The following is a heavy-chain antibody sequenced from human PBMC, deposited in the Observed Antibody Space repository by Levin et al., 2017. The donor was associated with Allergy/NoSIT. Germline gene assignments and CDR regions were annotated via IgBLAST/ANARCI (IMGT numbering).Heavy chain of an antibody. Sequence: PGGSLRLSCAASGFTFSNFALSWVRQTPGKGLEWVATIGGRGGGSYYAGSVKGRFTISRDDSKDTLYLQMDSVRAEDSATYFCAKRSPIPDPYGMDVWGQGTTVTVSS. CDR1: GFTFSNFA. CDR3: AKRSPIPDPYGMDV. J-gene: IGHJ6*02. CDR2: IGGRGGGS. V-gene: IGHV3-23*01.